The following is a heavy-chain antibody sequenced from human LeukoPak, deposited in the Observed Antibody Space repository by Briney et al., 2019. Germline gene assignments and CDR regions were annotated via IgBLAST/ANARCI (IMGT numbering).Heavy chain of an antibody. CDR1: GYTFTNYY. Sequence: SVKVSCKASGYTFTNYYMHWVRQAPGQGLEWMGGIIPIFGTANYAQKFQGRVTITADESTSTAYMELSSLRSEDTAVYYCASTYYYDSSGYFPFDYWGQGTLVTVSS. CDR3: ASTYYYDSSGYFPFDY. D-gene: IGHD3-22*01. CDR2: IIPIFGTA. V-gene: IGHV1-69*13. J-gene: IGHJ4*02.